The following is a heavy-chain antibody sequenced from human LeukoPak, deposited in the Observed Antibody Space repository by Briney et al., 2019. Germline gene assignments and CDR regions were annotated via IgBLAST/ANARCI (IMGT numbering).Heavy chain of an antibody. Sequence: GGSLRLSCAASGFTFSSYGMHWVRQAPGKGLEWVAVISYDGSNKYYADSVKGRFTISRDNSKNTLYLQMNSLRAEDTAVYYCAKVVYGDYFWFDPWGQGTLVTVSS. J-gene: IGHJ5*02. CDR1: GFTFSSYG. V-gene: IGHV3-30*18. CDR3: AKVVYGDYFWFDP. CDR2: ISYDGSNK. D-gene: IGHD4-17*01.